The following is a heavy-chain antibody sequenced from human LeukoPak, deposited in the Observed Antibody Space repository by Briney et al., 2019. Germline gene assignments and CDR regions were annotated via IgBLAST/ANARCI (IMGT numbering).Heavy chain of an antibody. CDR2: ISGSGDST. D-gene: IGHD3-22*01. CDR3: AKEKDSSGFFDY. Sequence: GGSLRLSCAASGFTFRSYAMSWVRQSLGKGLEWVSAISGSGDSTYSGDSARGRFTISRDNSNHTVFLQMKSLRAEDTAVYYCAKEKDSSGFFDYWGQGALVTVSS. J-gene: IGHJ4*02. V-gene: IGHV3-23*01. CDR1: GFTFRSYA.